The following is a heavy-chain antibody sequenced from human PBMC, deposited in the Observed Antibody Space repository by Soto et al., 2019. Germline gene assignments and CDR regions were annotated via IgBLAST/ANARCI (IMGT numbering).Heavy chain of an antibody. CDR1: GGFLSSSAYS. CDR2: IYQSGST. CDR3: ARERLFYDSDGFSWDDAFDI. D-gene: IGHD3-22*01. J-gene: IGHJ3*02. V-gene: IGHV4-30-2*01. Sequence: QMHLQESGSGLVKPSQTLSLTCAVSGGFLSSSAYSWSWIRQPPGKGLEWIGFIYQSGSTYYNPSIKRRVTMSLDRPKNQFSLKLSSVTAADTAVYYCARERLFYDSDGFSWDDAFDIWGQGTMVNVSS.